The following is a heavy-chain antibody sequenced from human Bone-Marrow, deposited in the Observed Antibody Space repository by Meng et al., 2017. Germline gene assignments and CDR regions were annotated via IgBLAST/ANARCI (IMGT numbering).Heavy chain of an antibody. CDR1: GFTFSSYS. V-gene: IGHV3-21*01. D-gene: IGHD3-10*01. J-gene: IGHJ4*02. Sequence: GESLKISCAASGFTFSSYSMNWVRQAPGKGLEWVSSISSSSSYIYYADSVKGRFTISRDNAKNSLYLQMNSLRAEDTAVYYCAREQIWFGELTMFSYFDYWGQGTLATVSS. CDR2: ISSSSSYI. CDR3: AREQIWFGELTMFSYFDY.